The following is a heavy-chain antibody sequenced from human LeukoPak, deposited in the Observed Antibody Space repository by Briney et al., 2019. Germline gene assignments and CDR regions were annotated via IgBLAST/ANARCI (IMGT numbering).Heavy chain of an antibody. J-gene: IGHJ4*02. D-gene: IGHD1-14*01. V-gene: IGHV3-7*03. CDR1: GFTFSSYW. CDR3: ANSVSSYRKRFDY. Sequence: GGSLRLSCAASGFTFSSYWMNWARQAPGKGLEWVASINHNGNVNYYVDSVKGRFTISRDNSKSTLYLQMNSLRAEDTAVYYCANSVSSYRKRFDYWGQGTLVAVSS. CDR2: INHNGNVN.